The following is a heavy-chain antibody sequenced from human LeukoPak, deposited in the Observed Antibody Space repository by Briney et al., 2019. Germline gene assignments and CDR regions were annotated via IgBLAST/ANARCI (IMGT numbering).Heavy chain of an antibody. CDR3: AREFNSFKSGCRGGYCLFLN. D-gene: IGHD2-21*02. CDR2: ISWNSGSI. CDR1: GFTFDDYA. V-gene: IGHV3-9*01. J-gene: IGHJ4*02. Sequence: GGSLRLSCAASGFTFDDYAMHWVRQAPGKGLEWVSGISWNSGSIGYVDSVKGRFTISRDNAKNSLYLQMNSLRVEDTAMYYCAREFNSFKSGCRGGYCLFLNWGQGALVTVSS.